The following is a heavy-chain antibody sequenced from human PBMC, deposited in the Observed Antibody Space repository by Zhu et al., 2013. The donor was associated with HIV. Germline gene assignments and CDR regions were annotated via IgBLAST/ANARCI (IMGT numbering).Heavy chain of an antibody. J-gene: IGHJ6*02. CDR2: ISSSGSTI. CDR1: GFTFSDYY. D-gene: IGHD3-10*01. CDR3: ARDLASLLWFRESQPDNYGMDV. V-gene: IGHV3-11*01. Sequence: VQLVESGGGLVKPGGSLRLSCAASGFTFSDYYMSWIRQAPGKGLEWVSYISSSGSTIYYADSVKGRFTISRDNAKNSLYLQMNSLRAEDTAVYYCARDLASLLWFRESQPDNYGMDVWGQGTTVTVSS.